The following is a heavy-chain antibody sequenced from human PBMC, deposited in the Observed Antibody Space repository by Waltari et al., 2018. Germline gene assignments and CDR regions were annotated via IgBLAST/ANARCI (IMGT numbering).Heavy chain of an antibody. Sequence: EVQLVESGGGLVKPGGSLRLSCAASGFPFSSYSMNWVRQAPGKGLEGVSYISSSSRYIDYADEVKGRFTISRDNAKNSRYLQMNSLRAEDTAVYYCASRRDGYKDHCWGQGTLVTVSS. V-gene: IGHV3-21*01. CDR2: ISSSSRYI. CDR3: ASRRDGYKDHC. CDR1: GFPFSSYS. D-gene: IGHD5-12*01. J-gene: IGHJ4*02.